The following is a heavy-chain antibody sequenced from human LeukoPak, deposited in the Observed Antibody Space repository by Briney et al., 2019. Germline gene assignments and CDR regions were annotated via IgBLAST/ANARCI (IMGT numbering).Heavy chain of an antibody. CDR3: ATLGELSLYYAFDI. CDR2: FDPEDGET. V-gene: IGHV1-24*01. Sequence: ASVKVSCKVSGYTLTELSMHWVRQARGKGLEWMGGFDPEDGETIYAQKFQGRVTMTEDTSTDTAYMELSSLRSEDTAVYYCATLGELSLYYAFDIWGQGTMVTVSS. CDR1: GYTLTELS. J-gene: IGHJ3*02. D-gene: IGHD3-16*02.